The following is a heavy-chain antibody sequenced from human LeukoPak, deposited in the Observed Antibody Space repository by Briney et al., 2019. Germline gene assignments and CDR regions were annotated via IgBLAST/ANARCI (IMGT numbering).Heavy chain of an antibody. V-gene: IGHV4-59*01. Sequence: SETLSLTCTVSGGSISSYYWSWIRQPPGKGLEWIGYIYYSGSTNYNPSLKSRVTISVDTSKNQFSLKLSSVTAADTAVYYCAREITEASLYGFDPWGQGTLVTVSS. CDR1: GGSISSYY. CDR2: IYYSGST. J-gene: IGHJ5*02. CDR3: AREITEASLYGFDP. D-gene: IGHD2-2*02.